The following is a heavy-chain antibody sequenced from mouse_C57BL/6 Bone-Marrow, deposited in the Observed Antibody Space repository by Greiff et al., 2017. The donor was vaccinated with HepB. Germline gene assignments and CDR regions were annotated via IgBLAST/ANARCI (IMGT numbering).Heavy chain of an antibody. J-gene: IGHJ4*01. D-gene: IGHD1-1*01. CDR2: IYPGNSDT. CDR1: GYTFTSYW. V-gene: IGHV1-5*01. Sequence: EVQRVESGTVLARPGASVKMSCKTSGYTFTSYWMHWVKQRPGQGLEWIGAIYPGNSDTSYNQKFKGKAKLTAVTSASTAYMELSSLTNEDSAVYYCTKRIYYYGSSYAMDYWGQGTSVTVSS. CDR3: TKRIYYYGSSYAMDY.